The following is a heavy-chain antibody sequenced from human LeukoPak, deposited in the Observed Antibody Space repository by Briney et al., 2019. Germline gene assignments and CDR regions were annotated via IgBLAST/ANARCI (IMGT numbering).Heavy chain of an antibody. Sequence: SETLSLTCTVSGGSISSYYWSWIRQPPGKRLEWVGHIYYSGSTNYNPSLKSRVTISVDTSKNQFPPKLSSVTAADTAVYYCASRSSIWSGYQDTLYYFDSWGQGTLVTVSS. V-gene: IGHV4-59*01. CDR3: ASRSSIWSGYQDTLYYFDS. CDR2: IYYSGST. CDR1: GGSISSYY. D-gene: IGHD3-3*01. J-gene: IGHJ4*02.